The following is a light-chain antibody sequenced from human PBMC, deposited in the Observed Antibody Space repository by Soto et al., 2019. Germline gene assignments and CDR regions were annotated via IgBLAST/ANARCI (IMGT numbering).Light chain of an antibody. Sequence: EIVMTQSPATLSVSPGERATLSCRSSQSVSSNLAWYHQKPVRTPRLLIYGASTSATGNPARFSGSGSGTEFNLAISSLQSEDFAGYYCQQYNYWPPSYTFGQGTNVEIK. J-gene: IGKJ2*01. CDR2: GAS. CDR1: QSVSSN. V-gene: IGKV3-15*01. CDR3: QQYNYWPPSYT.